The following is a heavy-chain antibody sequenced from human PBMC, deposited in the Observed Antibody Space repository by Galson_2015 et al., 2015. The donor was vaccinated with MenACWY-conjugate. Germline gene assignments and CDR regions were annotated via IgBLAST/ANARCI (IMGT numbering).Heavy chain of an antibody. CDR2: INGDGSVT. J-gene: IGHJ5*02. D-gene: IGHD3-10*01. Sequence: SLRLSCAVSAVSEFTFSNYWMHWVRQVPGKGLVWLSRINGDGSVTNYADSVRGRFTISRDNAKNTLYLQMNSLRAEDTAIYYCARDRVYGSGSSDRWGQGTLVTVSS. CDR1: AVSEFTFSNYW. V-gene: IGHV3-74*01. CDR3: ARDRVYGSGSSDR.